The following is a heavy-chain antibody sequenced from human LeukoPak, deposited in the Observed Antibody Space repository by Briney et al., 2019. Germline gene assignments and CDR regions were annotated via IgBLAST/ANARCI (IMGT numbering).Heavy chain of an antibody. CDR2: ISSSLLYI. D-gene: IGHD6-13*01. V-gene: IGHV3-21*01. CDR3: AKSATGYSSSLHLWYFDL. CDR1: RFTFNSYN. Sequence: KAGGSLRLSCAASRFTFNSYNMNWVRQAPGKGLEWVSSISSSLLYIYYADSVRGRFTISRDNAKNSLYLQMNSLRAEDTAVYYCAKSATGYSSSLHLWYFDLWGRGTLVTVSS. J-gene: IGHJ2*01.